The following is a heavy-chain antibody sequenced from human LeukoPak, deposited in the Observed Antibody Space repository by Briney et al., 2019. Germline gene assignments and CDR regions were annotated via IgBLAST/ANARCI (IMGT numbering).Heavy chain of an antibody. CDR3: AKDFRIGYSAHFDY. CDR1: GFTFRSHA. D-gene: IGHD2-21*01. Sequence: GGSLRLSCVGSGFTFRSHAMSWVRQAPEKGLEFVSGIYENGGTTFYADSVKGRFSISRDNSKNTLYLQMDSLRGEDTAVYYCAKDFRIGYSAHFDYWGQGALVTVSS. J-gene: IGHJ4*02. CDR2: IYENGGTT. V-gene: IGHV3-23*01.